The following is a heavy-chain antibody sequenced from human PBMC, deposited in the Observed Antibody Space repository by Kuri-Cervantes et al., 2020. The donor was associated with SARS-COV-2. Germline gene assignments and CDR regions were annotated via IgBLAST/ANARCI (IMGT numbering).Heavy chain of an antibody. CDR1: GGSISSNY. CDR3: ARAGEWLFGDAFDI. CDR2: IYYSGST. V-gene: IGHV4-59*01. J-gene: IGHJ3*02. D-gene: IGHD3-3*01. Sequence: GSLRLSCTVSGGSISSNYWSWIRQPPGKGLEWIGYIYYSGSTNYTPSLKSRVTISVDTSKNQFSLKLSSVTAADTAVYYCARAGEWLFGDAFDIWGQGTMVIVSS.